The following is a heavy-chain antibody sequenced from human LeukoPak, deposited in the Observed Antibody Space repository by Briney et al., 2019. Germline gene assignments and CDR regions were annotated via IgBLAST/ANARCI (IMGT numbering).Heavy chain of an antibody. D-gene: IGHD3-9*01. V-gene: IGHV1-18*01. Sequence: GASVKVSCKASGYTFTSYGISWVRQAPGQGLEWMGWISAYYGNTNYAQKLQGRVTMTTDTSTSTAYMELRSLRSDDTAVYYCARDRPYYDILTGLEYNWFDPWGQGTLVTVSS. CDR3: ARDRPYYDILTGLEYNWFDP. J-gene: IGHJ5*02. CDR2: ISAYYGNT. CDR1: GYTFTSYG.